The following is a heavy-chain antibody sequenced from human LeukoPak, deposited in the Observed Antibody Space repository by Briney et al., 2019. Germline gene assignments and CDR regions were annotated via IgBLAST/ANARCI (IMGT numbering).Heavy chain of an antibody. CDR3: AREPTGTTAG. Sequence: SQTLSLTCTVSGGSISSGGYYWSWIRQPPGKGLEWIGYIYHSGSTYYNPSLKSRVTISVDRSKNQFSLKLSSVTAADTAVYYCAREPTGTTAGWGQGTLVTVSS. CDR1: GGSISSGGYY. D-gene: IGHD1-7*01. V-gene: IGHV4-30-2*01. J-gene: IGHJ4*02. CDR2: IYHSGST.